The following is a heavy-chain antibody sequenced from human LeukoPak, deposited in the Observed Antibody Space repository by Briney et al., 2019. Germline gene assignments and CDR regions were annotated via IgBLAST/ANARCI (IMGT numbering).Heavy chain of an antibody. CDR3: ARQDIVVVPAALGPFDP. CDR2: IYTSGST. V-gene: IGHV4-4*09. CDR1: GGSISSYY. Sequence: SETLSLTCTVSGGSISSYYWSWIRQPPGKGLEWIGYIYTSGSTNYNPSLKSRVTISVDTSKNQFSLKLRSVTAADTAVYYCARQDIVVVPAALGPFDPWGQGTLVTVSS. D-gene: IGHD2-2*01. J-gene: IGHJ5*02.